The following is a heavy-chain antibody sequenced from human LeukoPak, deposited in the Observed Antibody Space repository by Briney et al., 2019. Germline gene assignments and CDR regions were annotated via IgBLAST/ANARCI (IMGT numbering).Heavy chain of an antibody. V-gene: IGHV3-30*04. J-gene: IGHJ6*02. CDR1: GFTFSSYA. Sequence: GGSLRLSCAASGFTFSSYAMHWVRQAPGKGLEWVAVISYDGSNKNYADSVKGRFTISRDNSKNTLHLQMNSLRAGDTAVFYCARDMGLGVARRFTNYSYYGMDVWGQGTTVTVSS. CDR3: ARDMGLGVARRFTNYSYYGMDV. D-gene: IGHD3-16*01. CDR2: ISYDGSNK.